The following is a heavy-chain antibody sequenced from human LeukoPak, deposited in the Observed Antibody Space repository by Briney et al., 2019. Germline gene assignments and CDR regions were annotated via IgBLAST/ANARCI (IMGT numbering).Heavy chain of an antibody. V-gene: IGHV3-73*01. J-gene: IGHJ5*01. CDR1: GFIFSGSA. CDR3: TRYWFDS. CDR2: IRSKTNNYAT. Sequence: PGGSLRLSCAASGFIFSGSAMHWVRQASGKGLEWVGRIRSKTNNYATAYAASVKGRFTISRDDSKNTAYLQMNSLKTEDTAMYYCTRYWFDSWGQGTLVTASS.